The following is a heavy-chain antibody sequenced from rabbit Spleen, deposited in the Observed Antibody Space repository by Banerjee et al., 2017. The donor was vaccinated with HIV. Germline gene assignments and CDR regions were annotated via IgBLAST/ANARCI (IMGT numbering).Heavy chain of an antibody. CDR1: GFSFSSSYW. J-gene: IGHJ4*01. CDR2: IYTGRGTT. D-gene: IGHD2-1*01. CDR3: ARNSYGDYGHGSLDL. V-gene: IGHV1S45*01. Sequence: QEQLEESGGDLVKPEGSLTLTCTATGFSFSSSYWISWVCQSPGKGLEWNGCIYTGRGTTFYASWAKGRFTISNPSSTTVTLQMPSLTAADTAPYFCARNSYGDYGHGSLDLWGQGTLVPVS.